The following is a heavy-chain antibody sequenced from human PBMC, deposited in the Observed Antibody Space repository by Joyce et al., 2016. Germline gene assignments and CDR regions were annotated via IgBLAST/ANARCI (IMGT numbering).Heavy chain of an antibody. CDR3: AGTFNYPHHDGMDV. D-gene: IGHD5-24*01. J-gene: IGHJ6*02. Sequence: QVHLVQSGAEVKKSGSSVKVSCKASGGSFNKYTVSWVRQAPGQGLAWMGRIIPMLNMTNYAQEFQGRVTITADKSTTTAYMQLTGLRSDDTAVYLCAGTFNYPHHDGMDVWGQGTTVTVSS. V-gene: IGHV1-69*02. CDR1: GGSFNKYT. CDR2: IIPMLNMT.